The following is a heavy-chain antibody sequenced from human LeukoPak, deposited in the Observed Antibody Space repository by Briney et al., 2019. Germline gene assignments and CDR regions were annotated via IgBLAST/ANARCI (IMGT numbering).Heavy chain of an antibody. CDR3: ARHGNWGGPDY. V-gene: IGHV4-39*01. CDR1: VGSNSSMSDF. CDR2: MYYSGST. J-gene: IGHJ4*02. D-gene: IGHD7-27*01. Sequence: SETLSLTCTVSVGSNSSMSDFCGWMRQPPGKVLEVVGSMYYSGSTYYNPSLNRRVTIHVDTYKNQFSLKLSSVTAADTAVYYFARHGNWGGPDYWGQGTLVTV.